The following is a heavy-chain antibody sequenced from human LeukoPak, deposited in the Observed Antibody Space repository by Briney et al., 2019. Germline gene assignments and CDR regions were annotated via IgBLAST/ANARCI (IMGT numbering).Heavy chain of an antibody. CDR2: MSNDGNTK. Sequence: GGSLRLSCVTSGFTFRAYAMHWIRQAPGKGLEWVAVMSNDGNTKYYADSVKGRFTISRDNAKNTLYLQMNSLRAEDTAVYYCARGPTTYFDCWGQGTLVTVSS. CDR3: ARGPTTYFDC. D-gene: IGHD1-1*01. J-gene: IGHJ4*02. CDR1: GFTFRAYA. V-gene: IGHV3-30*07.